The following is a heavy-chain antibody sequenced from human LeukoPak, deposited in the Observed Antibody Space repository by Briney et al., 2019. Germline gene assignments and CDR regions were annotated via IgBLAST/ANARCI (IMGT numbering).Heavy chain of an antibody. Sequence: PSETLSLTCTVSGGSISSDYCTWIRQPPGKGLEWIGYIHHSGSTKYNPSLKSRVTISVDTSKNQFSLNLRSVTAADTAVYYCAEKGRTYTDYGGYYDYMDVWGKGTTVTVS. V-gene: IGHV4-59*08. CDR1: GGSISSDY. J-gene: IGHJ6*03. CDR3: AEKGRTYTDYGGYYDYMDV. D-gene: IGHD4-17*01. CDR2: IHHSGST.